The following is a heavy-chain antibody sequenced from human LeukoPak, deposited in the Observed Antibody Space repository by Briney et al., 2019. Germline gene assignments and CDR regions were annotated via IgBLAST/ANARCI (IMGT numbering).Heavy chain of an antibody. CDR1: GLTVSSNS. CDR2: IYSGGNT. J-gene: IGHJ4*02. CDR3: ERRAGAYSHPYDY. Sequence: GGSLRLSCTVSGLTVSSNSMSWVRQAPGKGLEWVSFIYSGGNTHYSDSLKGRFTISRDNSKNTLYLQMNSLRVEDTAVYYCERRAGAYSHPYDYWGQGTLVTVSS. D-gene: IGHD4/OR15-4a*01. V-gene: IGHV3-53*01.